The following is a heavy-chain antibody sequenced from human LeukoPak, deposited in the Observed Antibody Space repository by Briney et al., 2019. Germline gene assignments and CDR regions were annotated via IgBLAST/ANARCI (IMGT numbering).Heavy chain of an antibody. J-gene: IGHJ4*02. V-gene: IGHV4-59*12. D-gene: IGHD2-2*02. Sequence: SETLSLTCTVSGGSISSYYWSWIRQPPGKGLEWIGYIYYSGSTNYNPSLKSRVTISVDTSKNQFSLKLSSVTAADTAVYYCARVPPAAISSPYFDYWGQGTLVTVSS. CDR1: GGSISSYY. CDR3: ARVPPAAISSPYFDY. CDR2: IYYSGST.